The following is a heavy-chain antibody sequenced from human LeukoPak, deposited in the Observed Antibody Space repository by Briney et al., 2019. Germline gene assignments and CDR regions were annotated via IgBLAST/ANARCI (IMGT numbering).Heavy chain of an antibody. J-gene: IGHJ6*03. V-gene: IGHV1-2*02. CDR2: INPNSGGT. D-gene: IGHD3-16*02. CDR1: GYTFTGYC. Sequence: ASVKVSCKASGYTFTGYCMHWVRQAPGQGLEWMGWINPNSGGTNYAQKFQGRVTMTRDTSISTAYMELSRLRSDDTAVYYCARAAEGVIVIGYYYMDVWGKGTTVTVSS. CDR3: ARAAEGVIVIGYYYMDV.